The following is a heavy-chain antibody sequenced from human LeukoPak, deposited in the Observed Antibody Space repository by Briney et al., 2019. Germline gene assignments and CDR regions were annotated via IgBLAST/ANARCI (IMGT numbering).Heavy chain of an antibody. CDR1: GFTFSSYG. D-gene: IGHD3-10*01. V-gene: IGHV3-33*06. CDR3: AKDGVPWFGELPYYMDV. CDR2: IYYDGSNK. Sequence: GGSLRLSCAASGFTFSSYGMHWFRQAPGKGLEWVAVIYYDGSNKYYADSVKGRFTISRDNSKNTLYLQMNSLRAEDTAVYYCAKDGVPWFGELPYYMDVWGKGTTVTVSS. J-gene: IGHJ6*03.